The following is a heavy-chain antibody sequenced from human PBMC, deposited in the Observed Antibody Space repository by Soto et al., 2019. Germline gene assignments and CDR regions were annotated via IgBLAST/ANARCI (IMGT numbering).Heavy chain of an antibody. D-gene: IGHD3-22*01. J-gene: IGHJ3*02. V-gene: IGHV5-51*01. Sequence: GESLKISCKGSVYRFTSDWIGWVLQIPGKGLEWMGIIYPCDSDTRYSPSFQGQVTISADKSISTAYLQWSSLKASDTAMYYCARHLAYYYDSSGPVNDAVDIWGHWTMVTVSS. CDR3: ARHLAYYYDSSGPVNDAVDI. CDR1: VYRFTSDW. CDR2: IYPCDSDT.